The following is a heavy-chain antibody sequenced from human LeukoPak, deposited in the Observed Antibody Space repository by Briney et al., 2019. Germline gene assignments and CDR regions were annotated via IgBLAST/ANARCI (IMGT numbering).Heavy chain of an antibody. D-gene: IGHD4-17*01. CDR3: ASGGLYGDYLNAFDI. CDR1: GGSISSYY. Sequence: PSETLSLTCTVSGGSISSYYWSWIRQPPGKGLEWIGYIYYSGSTNYNPSLKSRVTISVDTSKNQFSLELSSVTAADTAVYYCASGGLYGDYLNAFDIWGQGTMVTVSS. J-gene: IGHJ3*02. CDR2: IYYSGST. V-gene: IGHV4-59*01.